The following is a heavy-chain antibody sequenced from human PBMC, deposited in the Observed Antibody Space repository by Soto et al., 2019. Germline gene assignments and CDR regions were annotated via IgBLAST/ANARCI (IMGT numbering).Heavy chain of an antibody. Sequence: QVQLVQSGAEVKKPGASVKVSCKASGYTFTSYYMHWVRQAPGQGLEWMGIINPSGGSTSYAQKFQGGVTMTRDTSTSTVYMELSSLRSEDTAVYYCARDRRYCSGGSCYLAYYYYYGMDVWGQGTTVTVSS. CDR3: ARDRRYCSGGSCYLAYYYYYGMDV. CDR1: GYTFTSYY. D-gene: IGHD2-15*01. V-gene: IGHV1-46*01. CDR2: INPSGGST. J-gene: IGHJ6*02.